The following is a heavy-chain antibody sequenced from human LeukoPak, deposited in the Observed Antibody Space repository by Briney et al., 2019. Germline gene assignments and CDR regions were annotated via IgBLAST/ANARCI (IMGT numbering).Heavy chain of an antibody. V-gene: IGHV5-51*01. CDR1: GYSFTSYW. D-gene: IGHD3-10*01. J-gene: IGHJ3*02. CDR2: IYPGDFGT. Sequence: GESLKISCKGSGYSFTSYWIAWVRQMPGKGPEWMGIIYPGDFGTRKSPSFQGQVTMSVDKSMNRAYLQWSSLKASDTATYYCARVRPMVRGIIGAFDIWGQGTMVTVSS. CDR3: ARVRPMVRGIIGAFDI.